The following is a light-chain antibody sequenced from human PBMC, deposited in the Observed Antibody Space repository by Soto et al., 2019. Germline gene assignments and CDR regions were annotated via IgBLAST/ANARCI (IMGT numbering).Light chain of an antibody. CDR2: SAS. J-gene: IGKJ4*01. CDR3: QQASSFPPLT. CDR1: QDIASR. V-gene: IGKV1-12*01. Sequence: DIQMTQSPSSVSASVGDRVTITCRASQDIASRLAWYQQRPGRAPKLLIHSASSLQGGVPLRFRGSGSGTHFTLTISSLQPEDFATYYCQQASSFPPLTFGGGTKVEI.